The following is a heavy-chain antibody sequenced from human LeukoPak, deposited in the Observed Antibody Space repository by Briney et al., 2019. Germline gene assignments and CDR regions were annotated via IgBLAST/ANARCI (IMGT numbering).Heavy chain of an antibody. D-gene: IGHD3-9*01. V-gene: IGHV1-18*01. Sequence: ASVKVSCKASGYTFTSYGLRWVRPAPGQGLAWMGWISAYNGNTNYAQKLQGRVTMTTDTSTSTAYMELRSLRSDDTAVYYCARDATNKGILRYFDWLPTAFDYWGQGTLVTVSS. CDR1: GYTFTSYG. J-gene: IGHJ4*02. CDR2: ISAYNGNT. CDR3: ARDATNKGILRYFDWLPTAFDY.